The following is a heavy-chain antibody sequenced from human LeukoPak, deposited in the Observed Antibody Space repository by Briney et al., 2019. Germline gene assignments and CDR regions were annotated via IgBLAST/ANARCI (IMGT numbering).Heavy chain of an antibody. D-gene: IGHD1-26*01. J-gene: IGHJ4*02. CDR3: ARNPWELSWGSDY. CDR1: GGSISSYY. Sequence: SETLSLTRTVSGGSISSYYWSCIPQPPRKGLECIGSIYYRGSTYYNPSLKSRVTISVDTSKNQFSLKLSSVTAADTAVYYCARNPWELSWGSDYWGQGTLVTVSS. CDR2: IYYRGST. V-gene: IGHV4-59*08.